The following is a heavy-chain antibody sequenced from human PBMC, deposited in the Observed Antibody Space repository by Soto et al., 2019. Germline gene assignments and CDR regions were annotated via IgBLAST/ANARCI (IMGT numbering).Heavy chain of an antibody. J-gene: IGHJ4*02. D-gene: IGHD3-22*01. CDR1: GVTFRGNG. V-gene: IGHV3-33*01. CDR2: IWYDGSKM. Sequence: GGSLRLSCAASGVTFRGNGMHWVRQAPGKGLEWVADIWYDGSKMYYADSVKGRFTISRDNSKNTLYLQMDSLRAEDAAVYFCARDVWDGSGYRLDYWGQGTPVTVSS. CDR3: ARDVWDGSGYRLDY.